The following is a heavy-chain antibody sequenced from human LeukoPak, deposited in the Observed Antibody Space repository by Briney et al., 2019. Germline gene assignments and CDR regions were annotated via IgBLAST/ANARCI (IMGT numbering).Heavy chain of an antibody. CDR3: ARADFIDAGPYLIGP. Sequence: ASVKVSCKTSGYSFTDYYIHWVRQAPGQGLEWMGWINTKSGRTSSARKFQGRVTMTRDPSITTVYMNMAWLTSDDTAIYFCARADFIDAGPYLIGPWGQGTLVTVSS. CDR2: INTKSGRT. J-gene: IGHJ5*02. D-gene: IGHD3-3*01. V-gene: IGHV1-2*02. CDR1: GYSFTDYY.